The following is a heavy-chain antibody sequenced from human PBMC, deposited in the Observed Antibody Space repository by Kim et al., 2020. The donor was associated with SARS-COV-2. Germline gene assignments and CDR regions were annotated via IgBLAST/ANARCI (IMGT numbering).Heavy chain of an antibody. V-gene: IGHV1-69*04. J-gene: IGHJ5*02. D-gene: IGHD4-17*01. CDR3: ARIDYGAHNWFDP. Sequence: SVKVFCKASGGTFSSYAISWVRQAPGQGLEWMGRIIPILGIANYAQKFQGRVTITADKSTSTAYMELSSLRSEDTAVYYCARIDYGAHNWFDPWGQGTLVTVSS. CDR1: GGTFSSYA. CDR2: IIPILGIA.